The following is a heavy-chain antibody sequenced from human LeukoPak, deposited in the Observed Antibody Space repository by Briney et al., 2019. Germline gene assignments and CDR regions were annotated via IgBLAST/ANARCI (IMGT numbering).Heavy chain of an antibody. V-gene: IGHV4-39*01. D-gene: IGHD2-2*01. CDR3: AAIVVPDAPYWYFDL. CDR1: GGSMSSSSYY. Sequence: SETLSLTCTVSGGSMSSSSYYWGWIRQPPGKGLEWIGSIYYSGSTYYNPSLKSRVTISVDTSKNQFSLKLSSVTAADTAVYYCAAIVVPDAPYWYFDLWGRGTLVTVSS. CDR2: IYYSGST. J-gene: IGHJ2*01.